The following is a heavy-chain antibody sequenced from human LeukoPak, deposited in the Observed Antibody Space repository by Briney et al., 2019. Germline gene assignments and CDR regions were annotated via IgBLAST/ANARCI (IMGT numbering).Heavy chain of an antibody. J-gene: IGHJ5*02. Sequence: GGSLRLSCAASGFTFSDYYMSWIRQAPGKGLEWVSYISSSGSTIYYADSVKGRFTISRDNAKNSLYLQMNSLRAEDTAVYYCARHSSSWSDWFDPWGQGTLVTVSS. D-gene: IGHD6-13*01. CDR3: ARHSSSWSDWFDP. CDR2: ISSSGSTI. V-gene: IGHV3-11*04. CDR1: GFTFSDYY.